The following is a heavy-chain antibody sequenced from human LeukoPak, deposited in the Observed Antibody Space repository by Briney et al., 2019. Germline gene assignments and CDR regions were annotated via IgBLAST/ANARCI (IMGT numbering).Heavy chain of an antibody. Sequence: GASVKVSCKASGYTFTGYYMHWVRQAPGQGLEWMGWINPNSGGTNYAQKFQGRVTMTRDTSISTAYMELGRLRSDDTAVYYCARGSYNWNDGGYYFDYWGQGTLVTVSS. CDR1: GYTFTGYY. D-gene: IGHD1-1*01. J-gene: IGHJ4*02. CDR3: ARGSYNWNDGGYYFDY. CDR2: INPNSGGT. V-gene: IGHV1-2*02.